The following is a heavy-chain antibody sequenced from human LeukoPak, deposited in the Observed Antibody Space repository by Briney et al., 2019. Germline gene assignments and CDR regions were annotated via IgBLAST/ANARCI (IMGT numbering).Heavy chain of an antibody. Sequence: PGGSLRLSCAASGFTFSIYWMHWVRQAPGKGLVWVSHINSDGSSTNYADSVKGRFTISRDNAKNSLYLQMNSLRAEDTALYYCAKDTGQLWSQGVFDYWGQGTLVTVSS. CDR2: INSDGSST. CDR1: GFTFSIYW. V-gene: IGHV3-74*01. D-gene: IGHD5-18*01. J-gene: IGHJ4*02. CDR3: AKDTGQLWSQGVFDY.